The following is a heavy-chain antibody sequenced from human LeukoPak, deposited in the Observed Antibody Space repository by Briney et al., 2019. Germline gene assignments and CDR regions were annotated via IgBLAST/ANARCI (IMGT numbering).Heavy chain of an antibody. CDR2: VYSSGST. CDR1: GGSISSYF. V-gene: IGHV4-4*07. Sequence: SETLSLTCTVSGGSISSYFWTWIRQPAGKGLEWIGRVYSSGSTNYNPSLKSRVTMSVDTSKNQFSLTMNFVTAADTAMYYCAKGVASPEHWGQGTLVTVSS. D-gene: IGHD3-10*01. J-gene: IGHJ4*02. CDR3: AKGVASPEH.